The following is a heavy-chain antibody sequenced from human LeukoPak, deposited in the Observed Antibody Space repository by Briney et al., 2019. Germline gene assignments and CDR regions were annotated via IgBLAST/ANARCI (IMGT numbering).Heavy chain of an antibody. D-gene: IGHD1-26*01. CDR2: ISSGGMWI. Sequence: GGSLRLSCAASGFTFSSYSMNWVRQAPGKGLEWVSSISSGGMWIYYADSLKGRFTISRDNAKNSLYLQMKSLRVEDTAVYYCARDAGGRTQREGWFDPWGQGSLVTVSS. CDR3: ARDAGGRTQREGWFDP. J-gene: IGHJ5*02. CDR1: GFTFSSYS. V-gene: IGHV3-21*01.